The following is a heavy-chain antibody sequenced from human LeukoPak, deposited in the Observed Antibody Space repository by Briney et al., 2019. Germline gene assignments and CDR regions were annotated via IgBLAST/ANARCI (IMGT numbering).Heavy chain of an antibody. D-gene: IGHD1-26*01. J-gene: IGHJ6*03. CDR1: GGSISSGGYY. Sequence: PSQTLSPTCTVSGGSISSGGYYWSWIRQHPGKGLEWIGYIYYSGSTYYNPSLKSRVTISVDTSKNQFSLKLSSVTAADTAVYYCARLSWVPPHYYMDVWGKGTTVTVSS. CDR2: IYYSGST. V-gene: IGHV4-31*03. CDR3: ARLSWVPPHYYMDV.